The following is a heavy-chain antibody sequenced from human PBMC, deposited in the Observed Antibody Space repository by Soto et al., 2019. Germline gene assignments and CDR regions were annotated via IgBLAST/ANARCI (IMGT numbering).Heavy chain of an antibody. CDR3: ARLFSPYYDFWSGRVGYYYMDV. Sequence: SETLSLTCTVSGGSISSYYWSWIRQPPGKGLEWIGYIYYSGSTNYNPSLKSRVTISVDTSKNQFSLKLSSVTAADTAVYYCARLFSPYYDFWSGRVGYYYMDVWGKGTTVTVSS. D-gene: IGHD3-3*01. CDR1: GGSISSYY. V-gene: IGHV4-59*08. CDR2: IYYSGST. J-gene: IGHJ6*03.